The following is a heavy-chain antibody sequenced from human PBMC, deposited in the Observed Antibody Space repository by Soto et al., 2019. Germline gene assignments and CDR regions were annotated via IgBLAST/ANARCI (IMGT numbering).Heavy chain of an antibody. CDR2: INAGNSNT. CDR3: ARGERYYYDTSGYFGFDY. CDR1: GYTFTNYA. J-gene: IGHJ4*02. D-gene: IGHD3-22*01. Sequence: ASVKVSCKASGYTFTNYAIHWVRQAPGQRLEWMGWINAGNSNTKYSQKFQGRVTITRDTSASTAYMELSSLRSEDTAVYYCARGERYYYDTSGYFGFDYWGQGTLVTVSS. V-gene: IGHV1-3*01.